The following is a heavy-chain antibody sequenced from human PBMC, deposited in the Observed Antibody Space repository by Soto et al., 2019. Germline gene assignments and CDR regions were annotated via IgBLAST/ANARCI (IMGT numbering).Heavy chain of an antibody. CDR2: IYYSGST. CDR3: ARGGGVTMVRGVIIKGASWFDP. CDR1: GGSISSGGYY. Sequence: QVQLQESGPGLVKPSQTLSLTCTVSGGSISSGGYYWSWIRQHPGKGLEWIGYIYYSGSTYYNPSLKSRVTISVDTSKNQFSLKLSSVTAADTAVYYCARGGGVTMVRGVIIKGASWFDPWGQGTLVTVSS. V-gene: IGHV4-31*03. D-gene: IGHD3-10*01. J-gene: IGHJ5*02.